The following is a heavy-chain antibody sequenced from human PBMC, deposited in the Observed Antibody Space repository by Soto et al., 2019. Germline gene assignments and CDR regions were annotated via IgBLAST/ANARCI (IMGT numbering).Heavy chain of an antibody. Sequence: GGCLRLSCAASGFSFSSYGVAGVRQAPGKGLEWVAVISYDGSNKYYADSVKGRFTISRDNSKNTLYLQMNSLRAEDTAVYYCAKSPHWEYCSGGSCYLEYYFDYWGQGTLVTVSS. J-gene: IGHJ4*02. CDR1: GFSFSSYG. CDR3: AKSPHWEYCSGGSCYLEYYFDY. CDR2: ISYDGSNK. D-gene: IGHD2-15*01. V-gene: IGHV3-30*18.